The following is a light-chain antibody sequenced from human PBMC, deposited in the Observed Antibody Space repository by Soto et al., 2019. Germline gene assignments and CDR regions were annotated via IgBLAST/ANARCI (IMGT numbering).Light chain of an antibody. J-gene: IGKJ1*01. CDR1: QSVSSTY. Sequence: ETVLTQSPGSLSLSPGETATLSCRASQSVSSTYLAWYQQKPGQAPRVLIYGASSRATGMPDRFSGSGSGTDFTLTISRLEPEDFAVYYCHQCGNSWWTFGQGTKVEIK. CDR2: GAS. CDR3: HQCGNSWWT. V-gene: IGKV3-20*01.